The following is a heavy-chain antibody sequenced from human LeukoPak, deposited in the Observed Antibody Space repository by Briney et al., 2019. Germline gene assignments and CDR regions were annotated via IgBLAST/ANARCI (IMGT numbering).Heavy chain of an antibody. CDR2: INSGGRST. D-gene: IGHD6-6*01. J-gene: IGHJ4*02. CDR3: ARSVYSSSFFDY. V-gene: IGHV3-74*01. CDR1: GFTFSSYW. Sequence: PGGTLRLSCAASGFTFSSYWRHWVRHAPGKGLVGVGRINSGGRSTNYADSVKGRFTISRDNATNSLYLQMTSLRAEDTAVYYCARSVYSSSFFDYWGQGTLVTVSS.